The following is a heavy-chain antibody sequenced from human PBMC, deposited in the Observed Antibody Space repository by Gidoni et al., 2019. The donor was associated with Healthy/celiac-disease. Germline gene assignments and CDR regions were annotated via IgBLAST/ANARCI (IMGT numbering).Heavy chain of an antibody. D-gene: IGHD1-26*01. CDR3: ARERSPPSHYNGILDY. J-gene: IGHJ4*02. V-gene: IGHV1-3*01. CDR1: GYTFTSYA. Sequence: QVQLVQSGAEVKKPGASVKVSCKASGYTFTSYAMHWVRQAPGQRLEWMGWINAGNGNTKYSQKFQGRVTITRDTSASTAYMELSSLRSEDTAVYYCARERSPPSHYNGILDYWGQGTLVTVSS. CDR2: INAGNGNT.